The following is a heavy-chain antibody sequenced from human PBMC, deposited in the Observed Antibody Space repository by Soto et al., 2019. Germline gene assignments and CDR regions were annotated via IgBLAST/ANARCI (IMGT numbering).Heavy chain of an antibody. J-gene: IGHJ4*02. CDR2: INAGNGNT. V-gene: IGHV1-3*01. D-gene: IGHD1-26*01. CDR1: GYTFTSYT. CDR3: ARWDLNFDY. Sequence: QVQLVQSGAEVKMPGASVKVSCKASGYTFTSYTVHWVRQAPGQRLEWMGWINAGNGNTKYSQNFQGRLTINRDTSASSVYMELSSLTSEDTAVYYCARWDLNFDYWGQGTLDTVSS.